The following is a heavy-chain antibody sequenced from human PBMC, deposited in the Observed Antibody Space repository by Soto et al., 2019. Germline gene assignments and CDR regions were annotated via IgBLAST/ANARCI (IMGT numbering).Heavy chain of an antibody. CDR1: GGSVNSGCYY. J-gene: IGHJ4*01. Sequence: PSETLSLTCTVSGGSVNSGCYYWSWIRQHPGRGLEWVGYIYYSGTTYYNPSLQSRVTISGDTAKNQFSLKLTSVTAADTAVYYYARDKITGLFDYWGQGTLVTVSS. V-gene: IGHV4-31*03. CDR3: ARDKITGLFDY. CDR2: IYYSGTT. D-gene: IGHD2-8*02.